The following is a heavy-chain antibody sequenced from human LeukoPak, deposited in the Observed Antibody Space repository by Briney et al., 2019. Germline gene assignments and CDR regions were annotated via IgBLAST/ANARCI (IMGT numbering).Heavy chain of an antibody. CDR1: GYTFTSYG. Sequence: GASVKVSCKASGYTFTSYGISWVRQAPGRGLEWMGWISAYNGNTNYAQKLQGRVTMTTDTSTSTAYMELRSLRSDDTAVYYCARDRYSSASSEVFDPWGQGTLVTVSS. V-gene: IGHV1-18*01. D-gene: IGHD6-19*01. J-gene: IGHJ5*02. CDR3: ARDRYSSASSEVFDP. CDR2: ISAYNGNT.